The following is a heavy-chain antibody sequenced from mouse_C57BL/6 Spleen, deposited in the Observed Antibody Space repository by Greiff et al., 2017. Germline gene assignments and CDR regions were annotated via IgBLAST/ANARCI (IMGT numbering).Heavy chain of an antibody. Sequence: EVKLVESGGGLVKPGGSLKLSCAASGFTFSSYAMSWVRQTPEKRLEWVATISDGGSYTYYPDNVKGRFTISRDNAKNNLYLQMSHLKSEDTAMYYCARGPDYGNYGWYFDVWGTGTTVTVSS. CDR2: ISDGGSYT. V-gene: IGHV5-4*03. J-gene: IGHJ1*03. CDR3: ARGPDYGNYGWYFDV. D-gene: IGHD2-1*01. CDR1: GFTFSSYA.